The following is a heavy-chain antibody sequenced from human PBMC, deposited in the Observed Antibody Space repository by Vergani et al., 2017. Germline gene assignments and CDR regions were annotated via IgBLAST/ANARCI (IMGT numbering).Heavy chain of an antibody. CDR2: IDEYGNRA. J-gene: IGHJ5*01. D-gene: IGHD2-8*02. Sequence: EVQLVESGGGSVQSGGSLRLSCVASGFSFNTYWMHWVRQVPGKGLMWVARIDEYGNRATYGDFETGRFTISRDNAKNTVFPQMNNLRADDAGVYYCVRTEYCTGIACNTRFDSWGQGALVTVSS. V-gene: IGHV3-74*03. CDR1: GFSFNTYW. CDR3: VRTEYCTGIACNTRFDS.